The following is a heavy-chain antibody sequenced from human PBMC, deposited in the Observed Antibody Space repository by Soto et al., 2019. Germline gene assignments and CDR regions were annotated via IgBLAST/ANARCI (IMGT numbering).Heavy chain of an antibody. J-gene: IGHJ4*02. D-gene: IGHD6-13*01. V-gene: IGHV4-4*02. CDR3: ARGNSSSWYADFDY. CDR2: IYHSGST. CDR1: GGSISSSNW. Sequence: PSETLSLTCAVSGGSISSSNWWSWIRQPPGKGLEWIGEIYHSGSTNYNPSLKSRVTISVDKSKNQFSLKLSSVTAADTAVYYCARGNSSSWYADFDYWGQGTLVTVSS.